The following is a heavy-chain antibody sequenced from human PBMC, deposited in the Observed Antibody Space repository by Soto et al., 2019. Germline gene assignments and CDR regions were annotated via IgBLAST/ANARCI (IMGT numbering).Heavy chain of an antibody. CDR2: VSGSGAYT. CDR1: GFTFSSYA. J-gene: IGHJ6*02. Sequence: GGSLRLSCAASGFTFSSYAMNWVRQAPGKGLEWVSSVSGSGAYTYYADSVKGRFTISRDNSKNRLYLQMNSLRAEDTAVYYCAKEYSIASAGHYGMDVWGQGTTLTVSS. V-gene: IGHV3-23*01. CDR3: AKEYSIASAGHYGMDV. D-gene: IGHD6-6*01.